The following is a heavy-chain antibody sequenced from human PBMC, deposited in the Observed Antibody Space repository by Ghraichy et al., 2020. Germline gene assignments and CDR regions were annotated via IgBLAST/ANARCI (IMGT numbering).Heavy chain of an antibody. J-gene: IGHJ6*02. D-gene: IGHD2-2*01. Sequence: SETLSLTCTVSGGSVSSSSYYWSWIRQPPGKGLDYIGYIFYSGTTDYNPSLKSRVTISLDTSKNQFSLRLSSVTAADTAVYYCARARCSSTSCWTGYFYGMDVWGQGTTVTVSS. CDR3: ARARCSSTSCWTGYFYGMDV. CDR1: GGSVSSSSYY. V-gene: IGHV4-61*01. CDR2: IFYSGTT.